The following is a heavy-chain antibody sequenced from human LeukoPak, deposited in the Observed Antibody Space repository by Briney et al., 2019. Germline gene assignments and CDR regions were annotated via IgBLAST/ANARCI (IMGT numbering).Heavy chain of an antibody. D-gene: IGHD5/OR15-5a*01. J-gene: IGHJ4*02. Sequence: GGSLRLSCAASGFTFSTYWMAWVRQAPGRGLEWVANINQDENEKYYLDSVKGRFTISRDNAKNSLYLQMSSLRVEDTAVYYCARARCIGRVYYAGPYEYWGQGTLVTVSS. CDR3: ARARCIGRVYYAGPYEY. V-gene: IGHV3-7*01. CDR2: INQDENEK. CDR1: GFTFSTYW.